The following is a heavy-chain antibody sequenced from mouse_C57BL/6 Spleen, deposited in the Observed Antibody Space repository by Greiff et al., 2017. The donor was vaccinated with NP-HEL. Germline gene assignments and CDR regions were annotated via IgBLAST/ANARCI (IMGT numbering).Heavy chain of an antibody. CDR1: GYTFTSYW. CDR3: ARWYGNYGAMDY. V-gene: IGHV1-69*01. Sequence: QVQLQQPGAELVMPGASVKLSCKASGYTFTSYWMHWVKQRPGQGLEWIGEIDPSDSYTNYNQKFKGKSTLTVDKSSSTAYMQLSSLTSEDSAVYYCARWYGNYGAMDYWGQGTSVTVSS. CDR2: IDPSDSYT. J-gene: IGHJ4*01. D-gene: IGHD2-10*02.